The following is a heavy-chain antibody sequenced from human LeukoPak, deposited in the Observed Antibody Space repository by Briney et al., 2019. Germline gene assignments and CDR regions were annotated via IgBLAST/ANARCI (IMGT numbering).Heavy chain of an antibody. J-gene: IGHJ6*03. Sequence: KPSETLSLTCAVYGGYFSGYYWSWIRQPPGKGLEWIGEINHSGSTNYNPSLKSRVTISVDTSKNQFSLKLSSVTAADTAVYYCARGAPWVIRGFRDLHYMDVWGKGTTVTVSS. CDR2: INHSGST. CDR1: GGYFSGYY. CDR3: ARGAPWVIRGFRDLHYMDV. D-gene: IGHD3-3*01. V-gene: IGHV4-34*01.